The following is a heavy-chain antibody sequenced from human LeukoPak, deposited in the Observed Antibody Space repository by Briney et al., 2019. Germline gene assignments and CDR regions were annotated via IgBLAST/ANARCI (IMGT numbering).Heavy chain of an antibody. Sequence: GGSLRLSCAASGFTFSGYSMNWVRQAPGKGLEWVSFISSSRSYIYYADSVKGRFTISRDNAKNSLYLQMNSLRAEDTALYYCARQRCGGDCYSGAFDIWGQGTMVTVSS. D-gene: IGHD2-21*02. CDR2: ISSSRSYI. CDR3: ARQRCGGDCYSGAFDI. V-gene: IGHV3-21*01. J-gene: IGHJ3*02. CDR1: GFTFSGYS.